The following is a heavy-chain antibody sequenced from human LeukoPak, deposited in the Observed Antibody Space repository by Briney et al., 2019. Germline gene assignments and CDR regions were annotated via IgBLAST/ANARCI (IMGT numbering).Heavy chain of an antibody. CDR3: ARDAFGVTTVTADY. J-gene: IGHJ4*02. Sequence: GASVKVSCKASGYTFTSYGISWVRQAPGQELEWMGWISAYNGNTNYAQKLQGRVTMTTDTSTSTAYMELRSLRSDDTAVYYCARDAFGVTTVTADYWGQGTLVTVSS. D-gene: IGHD4-17*01. V-gene: IGHV1-18*01. CDR1: GYTFTSYG. CDR2: ISAYNGNT.